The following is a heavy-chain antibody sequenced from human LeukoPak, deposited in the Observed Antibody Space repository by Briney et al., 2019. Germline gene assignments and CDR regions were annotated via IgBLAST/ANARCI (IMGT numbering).Heavy chain of an antibody. CDR1: GGSISSYY. V-gene: IGHV4-59*08. Sequence: PSETLSLTCTVSGGSISSYYWSWIRQPPGKGLEWIGYIYYSGSTNYNPSLKSRVTISEDTSKNQFSLKLSSVTAADTAVYYCARQGYSGYERWGQGTLVTVSS. CDR3: ARQGYSGYER. J-gene: IGHJ4*02. CDR2: IYYSGST. D-gene: IGHD5-12*01.